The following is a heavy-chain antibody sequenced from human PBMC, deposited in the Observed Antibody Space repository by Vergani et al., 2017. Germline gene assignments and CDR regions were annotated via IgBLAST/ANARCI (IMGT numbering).Heavy chain of an antibody. J-gene: IGHJ6*03. V-gene: IGHV4-34*01. CDR1: GGSFSGYY. Sequence: QVQLQQWGAGLLKPSETLSLTCAVYGGSFSGYYWCWIRQPPGKGLEWVGESNHIGSTNYNPSLKSRVTLSVDTSKNQFSLKLSSVTAADTAVYYCARGAMVRGVITYYYYYMDVWGKGTTVTVSS. D-gene: IGHD3-10*01. CDR2: SNHIGST. CDR3: ARGAMVRGVITYYYYYMDV.